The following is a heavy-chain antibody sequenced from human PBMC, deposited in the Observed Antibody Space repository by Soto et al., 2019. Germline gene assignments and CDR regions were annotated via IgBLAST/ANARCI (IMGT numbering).Heavy chain of an antibody. D-gene: IGHD5-12*01. Sequence: QVQLVQSGAEVKKPGSSVKVSCKASGGTYNNHAINWVRQVPGPGIEWMGGIIPIFGTSHYAQKFQGRVTITGGDSTRPASMELSSLGSEDPAVYFCVRVKMRQMATILSDKWFDPWCPGTLLTVSS. CDR2: IIPIFGTS. J-gene: IGHJ5*02. CDR3: VRVKMRQMATILSDKWFDP. V-gene: IGHV1-69*01. CDR1: GGTYNNHA.